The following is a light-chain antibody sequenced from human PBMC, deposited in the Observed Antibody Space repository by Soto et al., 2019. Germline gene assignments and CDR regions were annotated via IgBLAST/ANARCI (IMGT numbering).Light chain of an antibody. V-gene: IGKV1-39*01. CDR1: QSISIY. CDR3: QQSYTSLALT. J-gene: IGKJ4*01. Sequence: DIQLTQSPSSLSASVGDRVTITCRASQSISIYLNWYQHKPGIAPKLLIFGAATLHTGVPPRFSGRGSGTNFTLTITSLQPEDFATYYCQQSYTSLALTFGGGTKVDIK. CDR2: GAA.